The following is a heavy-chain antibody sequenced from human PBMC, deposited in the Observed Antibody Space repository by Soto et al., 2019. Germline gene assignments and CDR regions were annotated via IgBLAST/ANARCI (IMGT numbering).Heavy chain of an antibody. CDR3: VGVRSRGWSPPPPPDY. Sequence: PGESLKISCQGFGYSFSYYWIGWVRQMPGKGLEWMGIIYPADSDTRYSPSFEGQVTVSADKSISTAYLQWSSLKASDAALYYCVGVRSRGWSPPPPPDYWGQGSLVTAPQ. CDR2: IYPADSDT. V-gene: IGHV5-51*01. CDR1: GYSFSYYW. J-gene: IGHJ4*02. D-gene: IGHD6-19*01.